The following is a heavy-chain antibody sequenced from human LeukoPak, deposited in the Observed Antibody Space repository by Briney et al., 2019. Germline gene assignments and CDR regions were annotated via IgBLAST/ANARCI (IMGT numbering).Heavy chain of an antibody. D-gene: IGHD2-8*01. V-gene: IGHV3-30-3*01. J-gene: IGHJ5*02. CDR3: ARDRRDIVHHWFDP. CDR1: GFTFSSDV. Sequence: GGSLRLSCAASGFTFSSDVMHWVRQAPGKGLEWVAVISSDGSSKHYADSVKGRFTIFTDTSKSTLYLQINSLRPEDTAVYYCARDRRDIVHHWFDPWGQGTLVTVSS. CDR2: ISSDGSSK.